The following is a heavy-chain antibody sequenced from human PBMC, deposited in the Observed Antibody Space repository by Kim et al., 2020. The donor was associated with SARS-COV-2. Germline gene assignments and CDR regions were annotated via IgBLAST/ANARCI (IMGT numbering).Heavy chain of an antibody. CDR3: ARDPYSSSWSYYFDY. V-gene: IGHV3-48*02. Sequence: GGSLRLSCAASGFTFSSYSMNWVRQAPGKGLEWVSYISSSSSTIYYADSVKGRFTISRDNAKNSLYLQMNSLRDEDTAVYYCARDPYSSSWSYYFDYWGQGTLVTVSS. CDR2: ISSSSSTI. J-gene: IGHJ4*02. CDR1: GFTFSSYS. D-gene: IGHD6-13*01.